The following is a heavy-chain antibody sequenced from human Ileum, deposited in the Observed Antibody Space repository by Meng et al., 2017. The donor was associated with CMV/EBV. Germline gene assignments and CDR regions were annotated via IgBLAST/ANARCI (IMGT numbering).Heavy chain of an antibody. Sequence: GSLRLSCTVSGGSISSSSYYWGWIRQPPGKGLEWIGSIYYSGSTYYNPSLKSRVTISVDTSKNQFSLKRSSVTAADTAVYYCARSDSSSSPPFDYWGQGTLVTVSS. J-gene: IGHJ4*02. D-gene: IGHD6-6*01. CDR3: ARSDSSSSPPFDY. V-gene: IGHV4-39*07. CDR2: IYYSGST. CDR1: GGSISSSSYY.